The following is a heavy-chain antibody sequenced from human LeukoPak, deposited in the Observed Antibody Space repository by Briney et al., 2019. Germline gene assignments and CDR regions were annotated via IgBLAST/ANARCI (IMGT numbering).Heavy chain of an antibody. J-gene: IGHJ5*02. CDR3: AREDRWGRWFDP. CDR1: GGSFSGYY. V-gene: IGHV4-34*01. D-gene: IGHD3-16*01. CDR2: INHSGGT. Sequence: KPSETLSLTCAVYGGSFSGYYWSWLRQPPGKGLEWIGEINHSGGTNYNPSPKSRVTISVDTSKNQFSLKLSSVTAADTAVYYCAREDRWGRWFDPWGQGTLVTVSS.